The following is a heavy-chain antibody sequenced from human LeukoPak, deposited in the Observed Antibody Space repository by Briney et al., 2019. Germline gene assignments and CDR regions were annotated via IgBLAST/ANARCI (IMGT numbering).Heavy chain of an antibody. CDR2: IYYSGST. CDR1: GGSISSYY. J-gene: IGHJ4*02. V-gene: IGHV4-59*01. CDR3: ARGRKDFDY. Sequence: PSETLSLTCTVSGGSISSYYWSWIRQPPGKGLEWIGYIYYSGSTNYNPSPKSRVTISVDTSKNQFSLKLSSVTAADTAVYYCARGRKDFDYWGQGTLVTVSS.